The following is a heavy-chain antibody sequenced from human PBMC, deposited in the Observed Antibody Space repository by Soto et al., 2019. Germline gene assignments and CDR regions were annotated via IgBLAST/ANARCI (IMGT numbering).Heavy chain of an antibody. CDR1: GFTFSSYA. Sequence: QPGGSLRLSCAASGFTFSSYAMHWVRQAPGKGLEWVAVISYDGSNKYYADSVKGRFTISRDNSKNTLYLQMNSLRAEDTAVYYCAKLPVAPRNYYNGMDVWGQGTTVTVSS. D-gene: IGHD6-19*01. J-gene: IGHJ6*02. V-gene: IGHV3-30-3*02. CDR3: AKLPVAPRNYYNGMDV. CDR2: ISYDGSNK.